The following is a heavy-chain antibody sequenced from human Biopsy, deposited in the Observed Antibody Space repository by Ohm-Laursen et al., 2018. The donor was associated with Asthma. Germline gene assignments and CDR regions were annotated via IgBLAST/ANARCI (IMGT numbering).Heavy chain of an antibody. CDR2: IAWDGINS. V-gene: IGHV3-30*03. Sequence: SLRLSCSASGFTFSTYGMHWVRQAPGKGLEWVAYIAWDGINSYYADSVKGRFTISRDNSRNTLYLQKNSLRADDTAVYYCARASESDLVWGLDVWGQGTTVIVS. CDR3: ARASESDLVWGLDV. CDR1: GFTFSTYG. J-gene: IGHJ6*02. D-gene: IGHD2-21*01.